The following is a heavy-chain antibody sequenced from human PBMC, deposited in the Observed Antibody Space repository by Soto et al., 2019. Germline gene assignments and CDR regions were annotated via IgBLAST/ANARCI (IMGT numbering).Heavy chain of an antibody. J-gene: IGHJ4*02. V-gene: IGHV3-66*01. Sequence: EVQLVESGGGLVQPGGSLRLSCAASGFTVSSNYMSWVRQAPGKGLEWVSVIYSGGSTYYADSVKGRFTISRDNSENTLYLKMNSLRAADTAVYYCARTCSGGTCSFDYWGQGTLVTVSS. CDR3: ARTCSGGTCSFDY. CDR1: GFTVSSNY. CDR2: IYSGGST. D-gene: IGHD2-15*01.